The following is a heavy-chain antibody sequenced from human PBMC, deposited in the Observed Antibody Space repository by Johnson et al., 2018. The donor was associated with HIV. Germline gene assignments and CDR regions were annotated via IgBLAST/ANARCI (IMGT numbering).Heavy chain of an antibody. J-gene: IGHJ3*02. CDR1: GFTFSDFY. Sequence: QEQLVESGGGLVKPGGSLRLSCAVSGFTFSDFYMSWIRQAPGTGLEWVSYISSSGGTIYYADSVKGRFTISRDNAKNSLYLQMNRLRADDTAVYYCAGGRGWVTLNAFDMWGQGTLVTVSS. CDR2: ISSSGGTI. CDR3: AGGRGWVTLNAFDM. V-gene: IGHV3-11*04. D-gene: IGHD4-23*01.